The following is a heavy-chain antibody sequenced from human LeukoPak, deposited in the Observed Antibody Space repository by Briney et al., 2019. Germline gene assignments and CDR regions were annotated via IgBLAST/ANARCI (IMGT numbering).Heavy chain of an antibody. CDR1: GFTLFTFNNAW. CDR3: TTDLLDH. J-gene: IGHJ5*02. Sequence: PGGSLRLSCTASGFTLFTFNNAWMSWVRQTPGKGLEWIGRIKSKTDGGATEYTAPVKGRFSISRDDSKNTVYLQMNSLKTEDTAVYYCTTDLLDHWGQGTLVTVSS. CDR2: IKSKTDGGAT. V-gene: IGHV3-15*01.